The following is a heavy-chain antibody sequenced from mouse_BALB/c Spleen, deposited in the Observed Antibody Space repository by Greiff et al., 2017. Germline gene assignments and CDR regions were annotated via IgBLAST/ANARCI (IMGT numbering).Heavy chain of an antibody. J-gene: IGHJ4*01. V-gene: IGHV5-6*01. Sequence: EVKLLESGGDLVKPGGSLKLSCAASGFTFSSYGMSWVRQTPDKRLEWVATISSGGSYTYYPDSVKGRFTISRDNAKNTLYLQMSSLKSEDTAMYYCARQAGDYDRGNYAMDYWGQGTSVTVSS. CDR2: ISSGGSYT. D-gene: IGHD2-4*01. CDR3: ARQAGDYDRGNYAMDY. CDR1: GFTFSSYG.